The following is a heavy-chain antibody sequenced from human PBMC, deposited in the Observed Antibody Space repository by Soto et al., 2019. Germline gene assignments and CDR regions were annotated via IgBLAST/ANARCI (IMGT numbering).Heavy chain of an antibody. CDR2: IGLGSSTK. J-gene: IGHJ3*01. D-gene: IGHD3-22*01. Sequence: PGGSLRLSCAASGFTFRNYGMNWVRQAPGKGLERVSYIGLGSSTKYYADSVEGRFTISRDNAKNSLYLQMNSLRAEDTAVYYCARDQLYYNDISGRPLNAFDVWGQGTIVTVSS. CDR1: GFTFRNYG. V-gene: IGHV3-48*01. CDR3: ARDQLYYNDISGRPLNAFDV.